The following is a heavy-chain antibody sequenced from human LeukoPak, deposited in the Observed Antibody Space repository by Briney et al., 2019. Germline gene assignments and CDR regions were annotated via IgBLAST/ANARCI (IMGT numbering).Heavy chain of an antibody. CDR3: AKVATWTYFDS. CDR1: GFTFTSYA. CDR2: ISASASVT. D-gene: IGHD3/OR15-3a*01. J-gene: IGHJ4*02. Sequence: GGSLRLSCAASGFTFTSYAMTWVRQAPGKGLEWVSVISASASVTYYADSVKGRFTISRDNSQNTLYLQMNSLGADDTAVYYCAKVATWTYFDSWGQGTLVTVSS. V-gene: IGHV3-23*01.